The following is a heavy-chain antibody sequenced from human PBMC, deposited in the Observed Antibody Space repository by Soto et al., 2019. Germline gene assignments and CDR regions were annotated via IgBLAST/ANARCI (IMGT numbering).Heavy chain of an antibody. Sequence: ASVTVSRKASGYTFTRYAIHWVRPAPGQGLEWMGWINAGSGSSRYSQNFQGRVTITRDTYASTVYMELSSLIFEDTGVYYCARERAVSANFFDYWGQGTLVTVSS. D-gene: IGHD2-21*02. CDR3: ARERAVSANFFDY. CDR1: GYTFTRYA. V-gene: IGHV1-3*01. J-gene: IGHJ4*02. CDR2: INAGSGSS.